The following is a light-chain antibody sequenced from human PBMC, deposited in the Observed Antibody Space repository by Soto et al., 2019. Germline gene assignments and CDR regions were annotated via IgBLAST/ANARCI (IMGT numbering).Light chain of an antibody. CDR1: SSDVGGYND. Sequence: QSALTQPASVSGSPGQSITISCTGTSSDVGGYNDVSWYQQHPGKAPKLMIYEVSNRPSWVSNRFSGSKSGNTASLTISGLQAEDEADYYCSSYTSSSTRVFGGGTKLTVL. CDR2: EVS. CDR3: SSYTSSSTRV. J-gene: IGLJ3*02. V-gene: IGLV2-14*01.